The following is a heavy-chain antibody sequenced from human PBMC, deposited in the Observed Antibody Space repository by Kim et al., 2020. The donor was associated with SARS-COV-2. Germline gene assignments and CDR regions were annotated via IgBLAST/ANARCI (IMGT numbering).Heavy chain of an antibody. D-gene: IGHD4-17*01. CDR1: GGTFSSYA. CDR3: ARAAQSAVTTPLNWFDP. J-gene: IGHJ5*02. V-gene: IGHV1-69*13. Sequence: SVKVSCKASGGTFSSYAISWVRQAPGQGLEWMGGIIPIFGTANYAQKFQGRVTITADESTSTAYMELSSLRSEDTAVYYCARAAQSAVTTPLNWFDPWGQGTLVTVSS. CDR2: IIPIFGTA.